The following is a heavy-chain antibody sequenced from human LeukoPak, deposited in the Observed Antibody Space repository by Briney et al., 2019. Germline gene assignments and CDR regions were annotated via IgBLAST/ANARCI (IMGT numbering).Heavy chain of an antibody. CDR1: GGSICSYY. Sequence: SETLSLTCTVSGGSICSYYWSWIPQPAGKGLECIGRIYTSGSTNYNPSLKSRVTMSVDTSKNQFSLKLSSVTAADTAVYYCARDTGPRDFYYYYYMDVWGKGTTVTVSS. J-gene: IGHJ6*03. D-gene: IGHD3-3*01. CDR3: ARDTGPRDFYYYYYMDV. CDR2: IYTSGST. V-gene: IGHV4-4*07.